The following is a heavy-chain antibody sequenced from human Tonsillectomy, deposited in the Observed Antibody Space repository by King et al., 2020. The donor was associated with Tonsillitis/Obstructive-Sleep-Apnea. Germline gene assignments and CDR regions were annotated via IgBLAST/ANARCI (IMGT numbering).Heavy chain of an antibody. D-gene: IGHD3-3*01. Sequence: VQLLESGGDLVQPGGSLRLSCAASRFTFSHYAMTWVRQAPGKGLEWVSTITPSGGNTYYADSVKGRFTISRNNSKNQLHLQMSSLRDEDTAVYFCAKDRPGYLEWSDYFDHWGQGTLVTVSS. CDR3: AKDRPGYLEWSDYFDH. CDR2: ITPSGGNT. CDR1: RFTFSHYA. J-gene: IGHJ4*02. V-gene: IGHV3-23*01.